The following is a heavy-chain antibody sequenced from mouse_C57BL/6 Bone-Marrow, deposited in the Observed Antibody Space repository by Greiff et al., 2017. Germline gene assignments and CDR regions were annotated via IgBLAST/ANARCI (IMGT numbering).Heavy chain of an antibody. CDR1: GFTFSSYG. CDR3: ARQGRTGFAY. CDR2: ISSGGSYP. J-gene: IGHJ3*01. Sequence: EVQVVESGGDLVKPGGSLKLSCAASGFTFSSYGMSWVRQTPDKRLEWVATISSGGSYPYYPDSVKGRFTISRDNAKNTLYLQMSSLKSEDTAMYYCARQGRTGFAYWGQGTLVTVSA. V-gene: IGHV5-6*01.